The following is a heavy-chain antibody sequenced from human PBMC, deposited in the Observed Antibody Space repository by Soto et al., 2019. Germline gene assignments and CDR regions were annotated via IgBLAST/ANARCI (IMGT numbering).Heavy chain of an antibody. D-gene: IGHD4-4*01. CDR2: IYSGGST. J-gene: IGHJ4*02. Sequence: EVQLVESGGGLVQPGGSPRLSCAASGFTVSSNYMSWVRQAPGKGLEWVSVIYSGGSTYYADSVKGRFTISRHNSKNTLYLQMNSLRAEDTAVYYCARGYSNYYFDYWGQGTLVTVSS. CDR1: GFTVSSNY. V-gene: IGHV3-53*04. CDR3: ARGYSNYYFDY.